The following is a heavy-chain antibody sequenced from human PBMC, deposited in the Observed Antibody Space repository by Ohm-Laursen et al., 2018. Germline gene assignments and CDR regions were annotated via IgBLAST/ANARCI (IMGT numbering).Heavy chain of an antibody. CDR1: GFMFSSRS. CDR3: ARVIKESGRRYYYDY. J-gene: IGHJ4*02. CDR2: ISSRSSTK. Sequence: GSLRLSCAAAGFMFSSRSMNWVRQAPGKGLEWVSHISSRSSTKYYADSVQGRFTISRENAKNSASLQMNSLRVGDTAVYYCARVIKESGRRYYYDYWGQGTLVTVSS. D-gene: IGHD3-10*01. V-gene: IGHV3-48*01.